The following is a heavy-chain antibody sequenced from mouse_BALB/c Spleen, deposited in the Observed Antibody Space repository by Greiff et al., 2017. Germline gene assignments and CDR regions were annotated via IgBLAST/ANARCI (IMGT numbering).Heavy chain of an antibody. J-gene: IGHJ4*01. D-gene: IGHD1-1*01. CDR2: ISSGGSYT. Sequence: EVQLVESGGDLVKPGGSLKLSCAASGFTFSSYGMSWVRQTPDKRLEWVATISSGGSYTYYPDSVKGRFTISRDNAKNNLYLQMSSLKSEDTAMYYCARKSTGGAMDYWGQGTSVTVSS. CDR1: GFTFSSYG. V-gene: IGHV5-6*01. CDR3: ARKSTGGAMDY.